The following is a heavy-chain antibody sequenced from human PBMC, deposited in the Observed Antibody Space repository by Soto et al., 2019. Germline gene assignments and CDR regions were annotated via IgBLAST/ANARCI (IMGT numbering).Heavy chain of an antibody. CDR1: GYTFTSYG. Sequence: GPSVKVSCKASGYTFTSYGISWVRQAPGQGLEWMGWISAYNGNTNYAQKLQGRVTMTTDTSTSTAYMELRSLRSDDTAVYYCARSERVVTAILNVDYWGQGTLVSVSS. CDR2: ISAYNGNT. J-gene: IGHJ4*02. D-gene: IGHD2-21*02. CDR3: ARSERVVTAILNVDY. V-gene: IGHV1-18*04.